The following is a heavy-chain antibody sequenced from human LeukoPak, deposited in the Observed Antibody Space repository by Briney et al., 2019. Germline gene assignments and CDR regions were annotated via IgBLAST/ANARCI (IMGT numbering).Heavy chain of an antibody. CDR3: AKLEGSADY. J-gene: IGHJ4*02. D-gene: IGHD3-10*01. V-gene: IGHV3-23*01. CDR2: ISGSGGST. Sequence: PXXSLRLSCAAXGFTFXSYAMSWVRQAPGKGLEWVSAISGSGGSTYYADSVKGRFTISRDNSKNTLYLQMNSLRAEDTAVYYCAKLEGSADYWGQGTLVTVSS. CDR1: GFTFXSYA.